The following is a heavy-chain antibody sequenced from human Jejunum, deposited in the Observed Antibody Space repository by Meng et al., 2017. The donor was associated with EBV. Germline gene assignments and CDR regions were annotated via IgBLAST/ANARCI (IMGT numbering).Heavy chain of an antibody. D-gene: IGHD6-13*01. V-gene: IGHV1-8*01. Sequence: GQLVESGAEVKKPGASVKVSCKASGYTFTSNDINWVRQATGQGLEWIGWMNPSSDDTGFAQKFQGRVTVTRDNSINTAYMELSSLTSDDTAVYYCARAVGAAGSMVNFDYWGQGTLVTVSS. CDR2: MNPSSDDT. J-gene: IGHJ4*02. CDR3: ARAVGAAGSMVNFDY. CDR1: GYTFTSND.